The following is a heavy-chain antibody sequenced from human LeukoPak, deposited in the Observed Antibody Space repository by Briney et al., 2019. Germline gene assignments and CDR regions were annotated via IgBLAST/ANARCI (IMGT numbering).Heavy chain of an antibody. D-gene: IGHD5-18*01. V-gene: IGHV4-59*12. CDR3: ARGRDTFDY. Sequence: SETLSLTCTVSGGSISSYYWSWIRQPPGKGLEWIGYIYYSGSTNYNPSLKSRVTMSVDTSKNQFSLKLTSVTAADTAVYYCARGRDTFDYWGQGTLVTVSS. CDR2: IYYSGST. J-gene: IGHJ4*02. CDR1: GGSISSYY.